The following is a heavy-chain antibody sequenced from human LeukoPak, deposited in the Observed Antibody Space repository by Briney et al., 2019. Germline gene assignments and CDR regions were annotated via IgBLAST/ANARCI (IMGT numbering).Heavy chain of an antibody. CDR1: GFTFSSYA. Sequence: SLRLSCAASGFTFSSYAMSWVLQPARKGREWVGFIRRRAYGGAAEYAASVQGRFIISRDDSKGIAYLQVNSLKTEETAVYYCIRNGLVDFDYWGQGSRVIV. CDR2: IRRRAYGGAA. J-gene: IGHJ4*02. CDR3: IRNGLVDFDY. V-gene: IGHV3-49*04.